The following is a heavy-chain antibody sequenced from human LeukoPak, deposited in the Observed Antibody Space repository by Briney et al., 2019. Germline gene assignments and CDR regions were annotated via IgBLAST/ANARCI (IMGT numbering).Heavy chain of an antibody. J-gene: IGHJ4*02. V-gene: IGHV3-30*02. CDR3: AKDVVGATDY. D-gene: IGHD1-26*01. CDR2: IWYDGSSQ. Sequence: GGSLRLSCAASGFTFSSYGVHWVRQAPGKGLEWAAFIWYDGSSQYADSVKGRFTISKDNSKSTKYLQMNSLRAEDTAVYYCAKDVVGATDYWGQGTLVTVSS. CDR1: GFTFSSYG.